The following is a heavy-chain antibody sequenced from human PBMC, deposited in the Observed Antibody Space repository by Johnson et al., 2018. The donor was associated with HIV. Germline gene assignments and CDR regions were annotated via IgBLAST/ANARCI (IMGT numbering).Heavy chain of an antibody. Sequence: QVQLVESGGGVVQPGRSLRLSCAASGFMFSTYAMHWVRQAPGKGLEWVAVISYDGSNKYYADSVKGRFTISRDNSKNTLYLQMNSLRAEDTAVYYCALRDGYNYELDPVRHFDIWGQGTMVTVSS. D-gene: IGHD5-24*01. J-gene: IGHJ3*02. CDR2: ISYDGSNK. CDR1: GFMFSTYA. CDR3: ALRDGYNYELDPVRHFDI. V-gene: IGHV3-30*04.